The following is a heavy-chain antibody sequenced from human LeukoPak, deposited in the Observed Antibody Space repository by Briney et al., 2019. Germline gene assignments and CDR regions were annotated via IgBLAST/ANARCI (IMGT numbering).Heavy chain of an antibody. CDR3: ARDAKNSYGCDY. D-gene: IGHD5-18*01. CDR1: GFTFGSYG. Sequence: GRSLRLSCAASGFTFGSYGMPWVRQAPGKGLEWVAVISYDGSNKYYADSVKVRFTISKDNSKNTLYLQMYSLRAEDTAVYCCARDAKNSYGCDYWGQGTLVTVSS. V-gene: IGHV3-33*01. CDR2: ISYDGSNK. J-gene: IGHJ4*02.